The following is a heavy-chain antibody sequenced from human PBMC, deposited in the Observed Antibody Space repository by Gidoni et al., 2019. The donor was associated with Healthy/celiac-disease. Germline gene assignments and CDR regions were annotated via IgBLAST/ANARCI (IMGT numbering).Heavy chain of an antibody. V-gene: IGHV3-23*01. Sequence: EVQLLASGGGLVQPGGSLRLSCAASGFTFSSYAMSWVRQAPGKGLEWVSAISVSGGSTYYADSVKGRFTISRDNSKNTLYLQMNSLRAEDTAVYYCAKDKLRWSSGWYGSAFDIWGQGTMVTVSS. CDR3: AKDKLRWSSGWYGSAFDI. D-gene: IGHD6-19*01. J-gene: IGHJ3*02. CDR1: GFTFSSYA. CDR2: ISVSGGST.